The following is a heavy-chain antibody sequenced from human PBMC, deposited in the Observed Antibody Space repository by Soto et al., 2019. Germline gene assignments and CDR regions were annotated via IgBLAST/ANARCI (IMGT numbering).Heavy chain of an antibody. D-gene: IGHD3-9*01. CDR3: VRGGGYYNLLTGYDY. Sequence: ASVKVSCKTSGYTFTNYDVNWVRQAPGQGLEWMGWMNPNSLNTDYAQKFQGRITMTRNTSISTAYMDLRSLRSEDTAVYYCVRGGGYYNLLTGYDYWGQGTPVTVPS. CDR2: MNPNSLNT. V-gene: IGHV1-8*01. J-gene: IGHJ4*02. CDR1: GYTFTNYD.